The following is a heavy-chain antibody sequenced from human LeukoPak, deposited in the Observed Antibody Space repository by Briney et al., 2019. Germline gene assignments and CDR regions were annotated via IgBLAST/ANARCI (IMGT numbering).Heavy chain of an antibody. CDR1: GYTFTGYY. V-gene: IGHV1-2*02. J-gene: IGHJ4*02. Sequence: ASLKVSCTASGYTFTGYYMHWVRQAPGQGLEWMGWINPNSGGTNYAQKFQGRVTMTRDTSISTAYMELSRLRSDHTAVYYCATPRYSGYEFDYWGQGTLVTVSS. CDR3: ATPRYSGYEFDY. D-gene: IGHD5-12*01. CDR2: INPNSGGT.